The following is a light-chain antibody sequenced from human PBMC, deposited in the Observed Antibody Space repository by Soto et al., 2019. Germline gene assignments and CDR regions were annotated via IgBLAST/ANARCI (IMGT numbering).Light chain of an antibody. CDR2: DAS. CDR1: RSVSGW. Sequence: DIQMTQSPSTLSASVGDRGTITCRARRSVSGWLAWHQQKPGTAPTVLIYDASMLASGVSSRFSGSGSGTEFPLTISSLQPEDFATYYCPQAKSFPITFGQGTRLEIK. CDR3: PQAKSFPIT. V-gene: IGKV1-5*01. J-gene: IGKJ5*01.